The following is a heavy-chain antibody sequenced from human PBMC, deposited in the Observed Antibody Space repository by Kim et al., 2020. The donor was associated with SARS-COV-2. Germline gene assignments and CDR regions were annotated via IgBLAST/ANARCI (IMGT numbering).Heavy chain of an antibody. CDR2: IGTAGDT. J-gene: IGHJ2*01. D-gene: IGHD4-17*01. Sequence: GGSLRLSCAASGFTFSSYDMHWVRQATGKGLEWVSAIGTAGDTYYPGSVKGRFTISRENAKNSLYLQMNSLRAGDTAVYYCARSWVDYGDYGWYFDLWGRGTLVTVSS. CDR3: ARSWVDYGDYGWYFDL. CDR1: GFTFSSYD. V-gene: IGHV3-13*01.